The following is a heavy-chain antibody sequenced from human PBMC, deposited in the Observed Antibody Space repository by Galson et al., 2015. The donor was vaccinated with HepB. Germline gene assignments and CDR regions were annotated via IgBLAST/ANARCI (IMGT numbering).Heavy chain of an antibody. Sequence: ETLSLTCTVSGGSVSSNYWSWIRQPAGKGLEWIGRIYASGTTNYHPSLKSRVTISVDTSKNQFFLKLRSLTAADTAVYYCARDAIIMIRGVKHNWFDPWGQGTLVTGSA. D-gene: IGHD3-10*01. J-gene: IGHJ5*02. V-gene: IGHV4-4*07. CDR2: IYASGTT. CDR3: ARDAIIMIRGVKHNWFDP. CDR1: GGSVSSNY.